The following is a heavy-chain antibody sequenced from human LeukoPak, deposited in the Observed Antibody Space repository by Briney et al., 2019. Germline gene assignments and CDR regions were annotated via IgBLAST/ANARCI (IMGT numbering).Heavy chain of an antibody. Sequence: SETLSLTRTVSGGSISSHYWSWIREPPGKGLEGFGYICYSGSTNYNPSLKSRVTISVDTSKNQFSLKLSSVTAADTAVYYCARAGSSGWYEFDYWGQGTLVSVSS. CDR2: ICYSGST. D-gene: IGHD6-19*01. CDR1: GGSISSHY. CDR3: ARAGSSGWYEFDY. J-gene: IGHJ4*02. V-gene: IGHV4-59*11.